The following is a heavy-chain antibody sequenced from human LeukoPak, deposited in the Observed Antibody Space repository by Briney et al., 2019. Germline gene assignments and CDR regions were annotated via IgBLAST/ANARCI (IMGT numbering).Heavy chain of an antibody. D-gene: IGHD3-22*01. CDR3: ARAEGSGYYFLAEYFQH. V-gene: IGHV4-59*01. Sequence: SETLSLTCTASGGSISSYYWSWIRQPPGKGLEWIGYTYYSGSTNYNPSLKSRVTISVDTSKNQFSLKLSSVTAADTAVYYCARAEGSGYYFLAEYFQHWGQGTLVTVSS. CDR2: TYYSGST. CDR1: GGSISSYY. J-gene: IGHJ1*01.